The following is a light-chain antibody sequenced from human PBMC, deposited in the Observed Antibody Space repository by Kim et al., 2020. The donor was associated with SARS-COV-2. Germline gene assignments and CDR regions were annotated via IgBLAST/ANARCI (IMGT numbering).Light chain of an antibody. V-gene: IGLV3-19*01. CDR2: GKN. CDR1: SLRSYY. CDR3: NSRDNNDYVL. Sequence: SSELTQDPAVSVALGQTVRITCQGDSLRSYYTTWYQQKPGQAPIVVVYGKNNRPSGIPDRFSGSSSGNTASFTITGTQAGDEADYYCNSRDNNDYVLFGG. J-gene: IGLJ2*01.